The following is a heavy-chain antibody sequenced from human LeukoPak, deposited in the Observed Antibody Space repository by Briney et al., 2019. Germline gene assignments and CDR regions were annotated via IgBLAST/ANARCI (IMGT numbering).Heavy chain of an antibody. D-gene: IGHD2-15*01. J-gene: IGHJ4*02. CDR2: ISSSSSYI. CDR1: GFTFSSYS. CDR3: ARDWGRYCSGGSCYSSGIFDY. V-gene: IGHV3-21*01. Sequence: GGSLRLSCAASGFTFSSYSMNWVRQAPGKGLEWVSSISSSSSYIYYADSVKGRFTISRDNAKNSLYLQMNSLRAEDTAVYYCARDWGRYCSGGSCYSSGIFDYWGQGTLVTVSS.